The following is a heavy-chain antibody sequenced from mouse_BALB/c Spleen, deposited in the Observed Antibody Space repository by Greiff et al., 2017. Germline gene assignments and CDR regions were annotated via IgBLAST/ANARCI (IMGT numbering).Heavy chain of an antibody. J-gene: IGHJ4*01. CDR1: GYAFTSYN. CDR3: AREIYYDYGGGAMDY. V-gene: IGHV1S135*01. D-gene: IGHD2-4*01. CDR2: IDPYNGGT. Sequence: VQLQQSGPELVKPGASVKVSCKASGYAFTSYNMYWVKQSHGKSLEWIGYIDPYNGGTSYNQKFKGKATLTVDKSSSTAYMHLNSLTSEDSAVYYCAREIYYDYGGGAMDYWGQGTSVTVSS.